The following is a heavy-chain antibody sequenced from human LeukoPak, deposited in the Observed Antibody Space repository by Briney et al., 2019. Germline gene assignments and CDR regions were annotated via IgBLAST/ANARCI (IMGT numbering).Heavy chain of an antibody. Sequence: SVKVSCKASGGTFSSYAISWVRQAPGQGLEWMGRIIPIFGTANYAQKFQGRVTITTDEYTSTAYMELSSLRSEDTAVYYCAGTRYYDSSGYYYTLWGQGTLVTVSS. D-gene: IGHD3-22*01. CDR1: GGTFSSYA. J-gene: IGHJ4*02. CDR3: AGTRYYDSSGYYYTL. V-gene: IGHV1-69*05. CDR2: IIPIFGTA.